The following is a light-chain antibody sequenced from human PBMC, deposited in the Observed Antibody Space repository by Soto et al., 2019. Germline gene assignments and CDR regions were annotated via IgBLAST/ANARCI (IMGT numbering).Light chain of an antibody. CDR1: QSVSGN. CDR3: QQYNKWPRT. Sequence: EIVMTQSPATLSVSPGDSATLSCRASQSVSGNLAWYQQNPGQAPRLLIYGASTRATGIPARFSGSGSGTEFTLTISSLQDEDVATYFCQQYNKWPRTFGQGTKVEVK. V-gene: IGKV3-15*01. CDR2: GAS. J-gene: IGKJ1*01.